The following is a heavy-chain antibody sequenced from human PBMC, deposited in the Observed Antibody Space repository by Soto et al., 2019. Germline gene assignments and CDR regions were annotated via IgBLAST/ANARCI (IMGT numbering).Heavy chain of an antibody. Sequence: VQLVESGGGLVQPGGSLRLTCAASGFTFSVYSMNWVRQAPGKGLEWVSYISSVSTTIYYADSVQGRFTVSRDNAKNSLYRQMSSLTAEDTAVYYCARDRVGAQRYDSWGPGTLVTVSS. CDR2: ISSVSTTI. CDR3: ARDRVGAQRYDS. CDR1: GFTFSVYS. J-gene: IGHJ4*02. D-gene: IGHD1-26*01. V-gene: IGHV3-48*01.